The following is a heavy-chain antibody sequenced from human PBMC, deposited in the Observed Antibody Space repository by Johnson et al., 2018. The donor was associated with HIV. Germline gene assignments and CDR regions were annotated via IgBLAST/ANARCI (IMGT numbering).Heavy chain of an antibody. J-gene: IGHJ3*02. CDR3: AREGTWGSNDAFDI. CDR2: INQDGTEK. CDR1: GFTFSSYW. D-gene: IGHD7-27*01. V-gene: IGHV3-7*01. Sequence: EVQLLESGGGLVQPGGSLRLSCAASGFTFSSYWLSWVRQAPGKGLEWVANINQDGTEKYYVDSVKGRFTISRDNAENSVYVQMNSLRAEDTAVYYCAREGTWGSNDAFDIWGRGTVVTVSS.